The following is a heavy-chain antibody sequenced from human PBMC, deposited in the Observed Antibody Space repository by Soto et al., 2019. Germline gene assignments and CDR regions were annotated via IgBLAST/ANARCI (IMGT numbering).Heavy chain of an antibody. V-gene: IGHV3-7*01. Sequence: PGGSLRLSCAASGFTLSSYWMSGVRQAPGKGLEWVANIKQDGSEKYYVDSVKGRFTISRDNAKNSLYLQMNSLRAEDTAVYYCARDPNIVLVPAAIYYYYGMDVWGQGT. D-gene: IGHD2-2*01. CDR1: GFTLSSYW. J-gene: IGHJ6*02. CDR2: IKQDGSEK. CDR3: ARDPNIVLVPAAIYYYYGMDV.